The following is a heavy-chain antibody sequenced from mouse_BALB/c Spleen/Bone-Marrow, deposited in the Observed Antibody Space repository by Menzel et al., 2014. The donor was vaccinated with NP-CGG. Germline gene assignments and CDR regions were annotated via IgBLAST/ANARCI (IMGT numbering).Heavy chain of an antibody. Sequence: VQLQQSGAELVRPGASVKLSCKASGYTFTSYWINWEKQRPGQGLEWIGNIYPSDSYTNYNQKFKDKATLTVDKSSSTAYMQLSSPTSEDSAVYYCTRLRVYYFDYWGQGTTLTVSS. J-gene: IGHJ2*01. CDR1: GYTFTSYW. CDR2: IYPSDSYT. CDR3: TRLRVYYFDY. V-gene: IGHV1-69*02.